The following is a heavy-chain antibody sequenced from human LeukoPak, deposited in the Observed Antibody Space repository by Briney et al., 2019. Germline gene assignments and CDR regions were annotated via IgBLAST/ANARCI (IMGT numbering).Heavy chain of an antibody. CDR3: ARHPGIAGNWFDP. CDR1: GGSISSGGYY. J-gene: IGHJ5*02. Sequence: SQTLSLTCTVSGGSISSGGYYWSWIRQPPGKGLEWIGYIYYSGSTNYNPSLKSRVTISVDTSKNQFSLKLSSVTAADTAVYYCARHPGIAGNWFDPWGQGTLVTVSS. CDR2: IYYSGST. D-gene: IGHD6-13*01. V-gene: IGHV4-61*08.